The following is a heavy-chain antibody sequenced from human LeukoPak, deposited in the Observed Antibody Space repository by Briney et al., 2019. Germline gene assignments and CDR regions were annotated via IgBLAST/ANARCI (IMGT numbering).Heavy chain of an antibody. D-gene: IGHD2-2*01. J-gene: IGHJ3*02. Sequence: GKSLRLSCAASGFPFSSYAMHWVRQAPGKGLEWVAHISYDESNKYYADSVKDRFTVSRDSSKSTLYLQMNSLRAEDTAVYYCARARYCSSTRCRDGFDIWGQGTMVTVSS. CDR3: ARARYCSSTRCRDGFDI. CDR1: GFPFSSYA. CDR2: ISYDESNK. V-gene: IGHV3-30-3*01.